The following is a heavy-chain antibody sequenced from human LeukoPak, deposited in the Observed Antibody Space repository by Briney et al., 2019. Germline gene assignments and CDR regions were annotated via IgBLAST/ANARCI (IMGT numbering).Heavy chain of an antibody. J-gene: IGHJ4*02. CDR1: GFTFSSYA. CDR2: ISGSGGST. D-gene: IGHD3-10*01. CDR3: ARAGSQGAYFDY. Sequence: GGSLRLSCAASGFTFSSYAMSWVRQAPGKGLEWVSVISGSGGSTYYADSVKGRFTISRDNSKNTLYLQMNSLRAEDTAVYYCARAGSQGAYFDYWGQGTLVTVSS. V-gene: IGHV3-23*01.